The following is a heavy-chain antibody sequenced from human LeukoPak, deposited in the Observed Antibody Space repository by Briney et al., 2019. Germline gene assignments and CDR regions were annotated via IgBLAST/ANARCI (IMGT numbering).Heavy chain of an antibody. D-gene: IGHD6-19*01. CDR3: AALAVAGTGDYYYYGMDV. CDR2: INPSGGST. V-gene: IGHV1-46*01. CDR1: GYTFTSYY. Sequence: ASVKVSCKASGYTFTSYYMHWVRQAPGQGLEWMGIINPSGGSTSYAQKFQGRVTMTRDRSTSTVYMELSSLRSEDTAVYYCAALAVAGTGDYYYYGMDVWGKGTTVTVSS. J-gene: IGHJ6*04.